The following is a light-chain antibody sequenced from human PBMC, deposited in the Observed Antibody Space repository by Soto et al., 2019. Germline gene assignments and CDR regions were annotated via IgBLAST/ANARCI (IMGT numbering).Light chain of an antibody. Sequence: EIVLTQSPGTLSLSPGARATLSCRASQSVASSFIAWFQQKPGQPPRLLIYTASSRAPGIPDRFTASGSGTDFTLTISRLEPEDFAVYYCHKYGPSPLTFGGGTKVES. CDR2: TAS. V-gene: IGKV3-20*01. CDR1: QSVASSF. CDR3: HKYGPSPLT. J-gene: IGKJ4*01.